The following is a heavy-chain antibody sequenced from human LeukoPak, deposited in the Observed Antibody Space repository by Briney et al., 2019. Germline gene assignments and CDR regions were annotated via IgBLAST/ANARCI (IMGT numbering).Heavy chain of an antibody. J-gene: IGHJ4*02. CDR2: IYTRVRT. Sequence: PSQTLSLTCTVSGGSISSGSDYWNWIRQPAGKVREWIGRIYTRVRTNYTPSINSPVTILIATSTNQFCMKMSSVTAADTAVYYCARAGASDFWSGDHFDSWGQGTLVTVSS. CDR3: ARAGASDFWSGDHFDS. D-gene: IGHD3-3*01. V-gene: IGHV4-61*02. CDR1: GGSISSGSDY.